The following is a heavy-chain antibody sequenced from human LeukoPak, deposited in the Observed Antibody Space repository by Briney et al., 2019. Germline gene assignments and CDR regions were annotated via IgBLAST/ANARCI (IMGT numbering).Heavy chain of an antibody. V-gene: IGHV3-23*01. Sequence: PGGSLRLSCAASGIIFSSHIVRWVRQAPGKGLEWVSTIGDTGGTFYEDSVKGRFTISRDNSKNTVYLHMNSLRAEDTAVYYCAKGPGYYFGYWGQGTLVTVSS. D-gene: IGHD1-14*01. CDR1: GIIFSSHI. CDR3: AKGPGYYFGY. CDR2: IGDTGGT. J-gene: IGHJ4*02.